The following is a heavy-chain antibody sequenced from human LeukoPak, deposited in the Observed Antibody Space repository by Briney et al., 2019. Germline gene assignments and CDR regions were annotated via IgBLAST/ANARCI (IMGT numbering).Heavy chain of an antibody. D-gene: IGHD4-17*01. CDR1: GYTFTNYW. V-gene: IGHV5-51*01. Sequence: ESLKISCKGSGYTFTNYWIGWVRQMPGKGLEWMGIIYPGDSDTRYSPSFQGQVTISADKSISTAYLQWSSLKASDTAMYYCARRATTSGSGMDVWGQGTTVTVSS. CDR2: IYPGDSDT. CDR3: ARRATTSGSGMDV. J-gene: IGHJ6*02.